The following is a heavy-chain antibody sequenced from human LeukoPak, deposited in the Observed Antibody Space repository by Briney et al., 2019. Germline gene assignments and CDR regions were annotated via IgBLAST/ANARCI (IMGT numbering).Heavy chain of an antibody. CDR2: ISGSGGST. Sequence: GGSLRLSCAASGFTFSSYAMSWVRQAPGKGLEWVSAISGSGGSTYYADSVKGRFTISRDNSKNTLYLQMNSLRAEDTAVYYCAKMGRSSWYLYYGMDVWGQGTTVTVSS. V-gene: IGHV3-23*01. J-gene: IGHJ6*02. CDR3: AKMGRSSWYLYYGMDV. D-gene: IGHD6-13*01. CDR1: GFTFSSYA.